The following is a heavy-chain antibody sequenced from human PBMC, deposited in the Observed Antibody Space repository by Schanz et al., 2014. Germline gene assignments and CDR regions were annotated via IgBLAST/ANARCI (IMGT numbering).Heavy chain of an antibody. V-gene: IGHV4-4*02. Sequence: QVQLQESGPGLVKPSGTLSLTCAVSGGPISSSDWWSWVRQPPGKGLEWIGEIYHSGSTNYNPAHESRVTISVDNPNKQFSLKVTSITAADTAVYYCAGGGTYGIFYDHMDVWGRGTTVTVSS. D-gene: IGHD3-22*01. J-gene: IGHJ6*03. CDR1: GGPISSSDW. CDR2: IYHSGST. CDR3: AGGGTYGIFYDHMDV.